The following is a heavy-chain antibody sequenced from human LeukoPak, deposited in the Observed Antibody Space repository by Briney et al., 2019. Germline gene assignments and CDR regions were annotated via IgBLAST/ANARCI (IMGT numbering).Heavy chain of an antibody. V-gene: IGHV3-66*02. CDR1: GFTVSSNY. Sequence: GGSLRLSCAASGFTVSSNYMSWVRQAPGKGLEWVSVIYSGGSTYYADSVKGRFTISRDNSKNTLYLQMNSLRAEDPAVYYCAPDLQQLVLGTPWGQGTLVTVSS. J-gene: IGHJ5*02. D-gene: IGHD6-13*01. CDR3: APDLQQLVLGTP. CDR2: IYSGGST.